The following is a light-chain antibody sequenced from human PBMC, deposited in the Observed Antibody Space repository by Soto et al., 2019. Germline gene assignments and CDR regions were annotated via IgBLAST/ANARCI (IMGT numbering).Light chain of an antibody. Sequence: SYELTQPPSVSVAPGQTARITCGGNNIGSKSVHWYQQKPGQAPVLVVYDDSDRPSGIPERFSGSNSGNTATLTISRVEAGNGADYSCRGWVSSSDQAGFGGGTQRTVL. CDR2: DDS. V-gene: IGLV3-21*02. CDR3: RGWVSSSDQAG. CDR1: NIGSKS. J-gene: IGLJ7*01.